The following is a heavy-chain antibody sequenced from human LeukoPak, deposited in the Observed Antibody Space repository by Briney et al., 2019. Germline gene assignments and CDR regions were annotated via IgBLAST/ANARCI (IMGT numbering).Heavy chain of an antibody. CDR3: AKGTMVRGFDY. CDR2: ISSSGSTI. Sequence: GGSLRLSCAASGFTFSSYEMNWVRQAPGKGLEWVSYISSSGSTIYYADSVKGRFTIYRDNAKNSLYLQMNSLRADDTAVYYCAKGTMVRGFDYWGQGTLVTVSS. D-gene: IGHD3-10*01. CDR1: GFTFSSYE. V-gene: IGHV3-48*03. J-gene: IGHJ4*02.